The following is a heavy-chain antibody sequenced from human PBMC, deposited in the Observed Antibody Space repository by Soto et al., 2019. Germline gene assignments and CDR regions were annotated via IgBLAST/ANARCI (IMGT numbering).Heavy chain of an antibody. D-gene: IGHD3-22*01. J-gene: IGHJ6*02. CDR2: IKEDGSEK. CDR3: ARGCWYFDSSGFPYLYAMDV. Sequence: PGGSLRLSCAASGFTFSTYWMSWVRQAPGKGLEWVANIKEDGSEKYYVDSVEGRFTISRDNAKNSLYLQMTSLRAEDTALYYCARGCWYFDSSGFPYLYAMDVWGQGTTVTVSS. CDR1: GFTFSTYW. V-gene: IGHV3-7*01.